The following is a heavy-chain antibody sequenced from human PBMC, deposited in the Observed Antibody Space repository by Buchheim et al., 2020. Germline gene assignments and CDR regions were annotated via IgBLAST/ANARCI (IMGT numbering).Heavy chain of an antibody. Sequence: QVQLVESGGGVVQPGRSLRLSCAASGFTFSSYGIHWVRQAPGKGLEWVTFISYDGNNKYYADSVKGRFTISRDNSKNTLYLHMNSPRAEDTAVFYCAKEGRYGSGTKPSRLIPHYGMDVWGQGTT. CDR3: AKEGRYGSGTKPSRLIPHYGMDV. V-gene: IGHV3-30*18. D-gene: IGHD3-10*01. CDR2: ISYDGNNK. CDR1: GFTFSSYG. J-gene: IGHJ6*02.